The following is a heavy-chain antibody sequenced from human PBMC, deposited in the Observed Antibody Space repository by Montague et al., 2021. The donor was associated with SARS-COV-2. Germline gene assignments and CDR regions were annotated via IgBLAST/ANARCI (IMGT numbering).Heavy chain of an antibody. Sequence: SETLSLTCTVSGGSISSSSYYWGWIRQPPGKGLEWIGYIYYSGSTYYNPSLKSRVTISVDTSKNQFSLKLSSVAAADTAVYYCARKEMKYSSIWSTGGNWFDPWGQGTLVTVSS. CDR3: ARKEMKYSSIWSTGGNWFDP. D-gene: IGHD6-13*01. CDR1: GGSISSSSYY. V-gene: IGHV4-39*01. CDR2: IYYSGST. J-gene: IGHJ5*02.